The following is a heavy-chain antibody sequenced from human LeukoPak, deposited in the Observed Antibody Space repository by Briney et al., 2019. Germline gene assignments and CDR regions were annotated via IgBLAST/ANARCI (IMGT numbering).Heavy chain of an antibody. V-gene: IGHV5-51*01. J-gene: IGHJ6*03. CDR1: GYSFTSYW. CDR2: IYPGDSDT. CDR3: ARLAFCTNAVCFSNYYYSMDA. Sequence: GESLQISCKGSGYSFTSYWIGWVRQMPGKGLEWMGIIYPGDSDTKYSPSFQGQVTISADKSISTAYLQWSSLKASDTAMYYCARLAFCTNAVCFSNYYYSMDAWGRGTTVTVSS. D-gene: IGHD2-8*01.